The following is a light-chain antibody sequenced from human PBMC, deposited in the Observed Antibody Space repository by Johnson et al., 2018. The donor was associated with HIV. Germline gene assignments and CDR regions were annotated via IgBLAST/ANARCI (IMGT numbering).Light chain of an antibody. Sequence: QSVLTQPPSVSAAPGQKVTISCSGSSSNIGNNFVSWYQHLPGTAPKLLIYDNNKRPSRIPDRFSGSKSGTSATLGITGLQTGDEADYYCATWDSSLSAGRVFGTGTKVTVL. V-gene: IGLV1-51*01. J-gene: IGLJ1*01. CDR3: ATWDSSLSAGRV. CDR1: SSNIGNNF. CDR2: DNN.